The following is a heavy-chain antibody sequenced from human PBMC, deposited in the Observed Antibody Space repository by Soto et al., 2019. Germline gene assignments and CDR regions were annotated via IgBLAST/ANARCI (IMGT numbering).Heavy chain of an antibody. D-gene: IGHD2-21*01. CDR3: ARDWHVEGGDTFHH. CDR1: GFNFSSYG. CDR2: ICCDGGNK. V-gene: IGHV3-33*08. Sequence: RLLCLSCGAIGFNFSSYGMHWVRQAPGKGLEWVAVICCDGGNKYYAESVKGRFTISRENSKNTLYVKMNSPSAEDTGVYYCARDWHVEGGDTFHHWGLGTLVTVSS. J-gene: IGHJ4*02.